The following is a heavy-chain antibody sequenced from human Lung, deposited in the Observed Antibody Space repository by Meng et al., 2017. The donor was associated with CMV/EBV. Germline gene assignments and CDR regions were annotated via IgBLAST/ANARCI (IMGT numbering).Heavy chain of an antibody. V-gene: IGHV3-7*01. CDR3: ATTSNGFVYS. D-gene: IGHD2-2*01. CDR1: GFMFSNNW. Sequence: GGSXRLSCEASGFMFSNNWMSWVRQAPGKGLEWVANINQGGNEKYHVDSVRGRFTISRDNGNKSLSLQMNSLRVEDTALYYCATTSNGFVYSWGQGALVTVSS. CDR2: INQGGNEK. J-gene: IGHJ4*02.